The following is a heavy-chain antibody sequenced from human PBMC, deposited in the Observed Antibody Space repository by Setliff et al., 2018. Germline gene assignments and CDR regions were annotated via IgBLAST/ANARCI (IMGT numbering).Heavy chain of an antibody. V-gene: IGHV1-2*04. CDR3: ARDRDSSGYPYYFDY. Sequence: ASVKVSCKASGGTFNNYTISWVRQAPGQGLEWMGWINPNSGGTNYAQKFQGWVTMTRDTSISTAYMELSRLRSDDTAVYYCARDRDSSGYPYYFDYWGQGTLVTVSS. J-gene: IGHJ4*02. CDR1: GGTFNNYT. D-gene: IGHD3-22*01. CDR2: INPNSGGT.